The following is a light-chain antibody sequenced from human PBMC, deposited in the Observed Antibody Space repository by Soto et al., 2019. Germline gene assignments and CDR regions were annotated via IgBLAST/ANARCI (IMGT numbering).Light chain of an antibody. CDR2: FAS. CDR3: QQSYSTPRST. CDR1: QGINSS. J-gene: IGKJ4*01. V-gene: IGKV1-39*01. Sequence: DTQLTQSPFSLSASVGDRVTLTCRVSQGINSSLNWNRQKPGIVPKVLICFASNLQSGVPSRFSGSGSGTDFTLTLSSLQPEDFATYYCQQSYSTPRSTFGGGTKVEIK.